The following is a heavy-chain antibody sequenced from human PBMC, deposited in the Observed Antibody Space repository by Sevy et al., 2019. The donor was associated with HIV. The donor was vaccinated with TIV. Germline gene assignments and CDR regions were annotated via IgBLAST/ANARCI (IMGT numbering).Heavy chain of an antibody. D-gene: IGHD6-13*01. V-gene: IGHV3-30*18. CDR1: GFTFSSYG. CDR2: ISYDGSNK. J-gene: IGHJ4*02. CDR3: AKEGLQLEAYYFDY. Sequence: GGSLRLSCAASGFTFSSYGMHWVRQAPGKGLEWVAVISYDGSNKYYVDSVKGRFTISRDNSKNTLYLQMNSLRAEDTAVYYCAKEGLQLEAYYFDYWGQGTLVTVSS.